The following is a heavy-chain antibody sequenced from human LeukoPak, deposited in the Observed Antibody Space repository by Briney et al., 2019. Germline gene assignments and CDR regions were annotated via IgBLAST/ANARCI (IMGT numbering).Heavy chain of an antibody. CDR1: GYSFTSYG. CDR2: ISTYDGNA. V-gene: IGHV1-18*01. D-gene: IGHD5-18*01. J-gene: IGHJ4*02. Sequence: TSVKVSCKASGYSFTSYGITWVRQAPGQGLEWMGWISTYDGNANYAQKLQGRVTMTTDTSTITAYMELRSLRSDDTAVYYCARAPSGFTYGPGDHWGQGTLVTVSS. CDR3: ARAPSGFTYGPGDH.